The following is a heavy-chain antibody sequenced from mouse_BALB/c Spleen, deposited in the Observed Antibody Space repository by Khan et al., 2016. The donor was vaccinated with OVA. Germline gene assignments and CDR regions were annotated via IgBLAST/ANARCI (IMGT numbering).Heavy chain of an antibody. J-gene: IGHJ2*01. CDR2: IDPSYGDT. CDR3: ARLGRTYAFDR. Sequence: QLQQSGPELEKPGASVKISCRASGYSFTDYNMNWVKQSNGKSLEWIGNIDPSYGDTNYNQKFTGKATLTVDKSSSTAYMQLKSLTSEDSAVYCSARLGRTYAFDRWGQGTTLTVSS. CDR1: GYSFTDYN. D-gene: IGHD1-1*01. V-gene: IGHV1-39*01.